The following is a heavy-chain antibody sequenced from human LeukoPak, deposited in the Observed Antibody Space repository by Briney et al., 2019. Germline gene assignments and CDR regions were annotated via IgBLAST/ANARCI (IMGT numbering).Heavy chain of an antibody. V-gene: IGHV3-23*01. J-gene: IGHJ4*02. CDR1: GFTFSSYA. Sequence: GGSLRLSCAASGFTFSSYAMSWVRQAPGKGLEWVSGIRGGGISTYYADSVKGRFTISRDNSKNTLVLQMNSLRAEDTAVYYCAKGGKWDVTPFDYWGQGTLVTVSS. D-gene: IGHD1-26*01. CDR2: IRGGGIST. CDR3: AKGGKWDVTPFDY.